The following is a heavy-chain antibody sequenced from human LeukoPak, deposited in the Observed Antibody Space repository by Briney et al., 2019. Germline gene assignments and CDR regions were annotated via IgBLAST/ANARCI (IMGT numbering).Heavy chain of an antibody. CDR1: GGSISSYY. V-gene: IGHV4-59*01. CDR2: IYYSGST. Sequence: SETLSLTCTVSGGSISSYYWSWIRQPPGKGLEWIGYIYYSGSTNYNPSLKSRVTISVDTSKNQFSLKLSSVTAADTAVYYCARGVLLWFGELRGFDYWGQGTLVTVSS. CDR3: ARGVLLWFGELRGFDY. J-gene: IGHJ4*02. D-gene: IGHD3-10*01.